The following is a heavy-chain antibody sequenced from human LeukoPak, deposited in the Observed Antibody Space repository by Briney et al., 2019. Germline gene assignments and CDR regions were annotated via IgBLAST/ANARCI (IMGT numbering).Heavy chain of an antibody. Sequence: GASVKVSCKASGYAFTGYYMHWVRQATGQGLEWMGWMNPNSGNTGYAQKFQGRVTMTRNTSISTAYMELSSLRSEDTAVYYCATPGYIVATHLTDWFDPWGQGTLVTVSS. V-gene: IGHV1-8*02. CDR1: GYAFTGYY. CDR3: ATPGYIVATHLTDWFDP. CDR2: MNPNSGNT. J-gene: IGHJ5*02. D-gene: IGHD5-12*01.